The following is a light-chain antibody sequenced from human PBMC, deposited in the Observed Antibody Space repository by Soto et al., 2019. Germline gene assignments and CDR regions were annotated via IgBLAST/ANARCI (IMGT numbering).Light chain of an antibody. CDR3: QQRSNWPPIT. V-gene: IGKV3-11*01. CDR1: QSASSY. J-gene: IGKJ5*01. Sequence: EIVFTQSPSTLSLTPGERATLSCRASQSASSYLAWYQQKPGQAPRLLIYDASNRATGIPARFSGSGSGTDFTLTISSLEPEDFAVYYCQQRSNWPPITFGQGTRLEIK. CDR2: DAS.